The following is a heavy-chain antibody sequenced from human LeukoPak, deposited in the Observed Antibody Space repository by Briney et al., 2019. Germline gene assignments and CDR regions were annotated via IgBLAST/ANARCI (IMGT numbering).Heavy chain of an antibody. D-gene: IGHD3-22*01. V-gene: IGHV4-59*12. CDR3: ARDSSGWYYFDY. Sequence: TSETLSLTCTVSGGSISSYYWSWIRQPPGKGLEWIGYIYYSGSTNYNPSLKSRVTISVDTSKNQFSLKLSSVTAADTAVYYCARDSSGWYYFDYWGQGTLVTVSS. J-gene: IGHJ4*02. CDR2: IYYSGST. CDR1: GGSISSYY.